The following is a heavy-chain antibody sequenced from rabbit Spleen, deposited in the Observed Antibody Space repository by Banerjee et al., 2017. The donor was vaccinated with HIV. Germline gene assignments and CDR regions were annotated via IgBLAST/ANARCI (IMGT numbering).Heavy chain of an antibody. V-gene: IGHV1S45*01. D-gene: IGHD8-1*01. CDR2: IYTGGSGGT. J-gene: IGHJ6*01. CDR1: GFDLSHYYY. Sequence: QEQLVESGGGLVKPGASLTLTCKASGFDLSHYYYMYWVRQAPGKGLEWIGCIYTGGSGGTYYASWAKGRFTISKTSSTTVTLQMTSLTAADTATYFCARDTGSSFSSYGMDLWGQGTLVTVS. CDR3: ARDTGSSFSSYGMDL.